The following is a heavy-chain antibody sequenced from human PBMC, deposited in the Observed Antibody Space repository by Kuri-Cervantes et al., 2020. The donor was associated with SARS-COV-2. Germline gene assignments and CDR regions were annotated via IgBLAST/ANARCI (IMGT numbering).Heavy chain of an antibody. Sequence: ASVKVSCKASGYTFTSYGISWVRQAPGQGLEWMGWINPNSGGTNYAQKFQGRVTMTRDTSISTAYMELSRLRSDDTAVYYCARDGSGSYSWFDPWGQGTLVTVSS. CDR1: GYTFTSYG. J-gene: IGHJ5*02. D-gene: IGHD1-26*01. CDR2: INPNSGGT. V-gene: IGHV1-2*02. CDR3: ARDGSGSYSWFDP.